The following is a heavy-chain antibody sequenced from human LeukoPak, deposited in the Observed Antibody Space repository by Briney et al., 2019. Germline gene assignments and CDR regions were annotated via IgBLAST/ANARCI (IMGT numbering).Heavy chain of an antibody. CDR1: EFPLSSSG. CDR2: SSGTSDTK. V-gene: IGHV3-48*04. J-gene: IGHJ4*02. CDR3: VSRDKGYSGTYYPFDY. D-gene: IGHD1-26*01. Sequence: PGGSLRLSCAASEFPLSSSGMHWVRQTPGKGLEWLSYSSGTSDTKYYADSVKGRFTISRDNGKNLLYLQMNSLRAEDTAVYYCVSRDKGYSGTYYPFDYWGQGTLVTVSS.